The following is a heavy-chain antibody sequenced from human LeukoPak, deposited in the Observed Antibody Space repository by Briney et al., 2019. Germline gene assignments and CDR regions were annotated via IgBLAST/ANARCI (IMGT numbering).Heavy chain of an antibody. CDR3: ARGSHSSSWSDFDY. CDR2: ISSSSSYI. Sequence: PGGSLRLSCAASGFTFSSYSMNWVRQAPEKGLELVSSISSSSSYIYYADSVKGRFTISRVNAKNSLYLQMNSLRAEDTAVYYCARGSHSSSWSDFDYWGQGTLVTVSS. J-gene: IGHJ4*02. D-gene: IGHD6-13*01. V-gene: IGHV3-21*01. CDR1: GFTFSSYS.